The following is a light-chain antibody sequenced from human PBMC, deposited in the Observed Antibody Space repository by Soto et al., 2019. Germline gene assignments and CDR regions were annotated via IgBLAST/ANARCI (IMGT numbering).Light chain of an antibody. J-gene: IGLJ2*01. CDR2: GNS. CDR1: SSNIGAGYD. Sequence: QSVLTQPPSVSVAPGQRVTISCTGSSSNIGAGYDVHWYQQLPGTAPKLLIQGNSNRPSGVPDRFSGSKSGTSASLAITGLQAEDEAAYYFQSYDSRRSVVFGGGTKLTVL. V-gene: IGLV1-40*01. CDR3: QSYDSRRSVV.